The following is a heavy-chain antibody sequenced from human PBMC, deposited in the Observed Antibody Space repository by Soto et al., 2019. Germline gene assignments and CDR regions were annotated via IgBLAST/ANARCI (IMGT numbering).Heavy chain of an antibody. CDR2: ISSSSSTI. Sequence: GGSLRLSCAASGFTFSSYSMNWVRQAPGKRLEWVPYISSSSSTIYYADSVKGRFTISRDNAKNSLYLQMNSLRAEDTAVYYCARDGSFRYGSGSPPYDYWGQGTLVTVPQ. V-gene: IGHV3-48*01. CDR1: GFTFSSYS. J-gene: IGHJ4*02. D-gene: IGHD3-10*01. CDR3: ARDGSFRYGSGSPPYDY.